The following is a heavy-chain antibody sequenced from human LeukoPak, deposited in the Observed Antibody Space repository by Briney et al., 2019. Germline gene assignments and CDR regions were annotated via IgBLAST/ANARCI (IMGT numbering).Heavy chain of an antibody. V-gene: IGHV6-1*01. CDR1: GDSVSSTA. CDR3: ARIRGIAAAGDY. Sequence: SQTLSLTCAISGDSVSSTAWNWIRQSPSRGLEWLGRTYYRSKWYNDYAVSVKSRITINPDTSKNQFSLQLNSVTPEDTAVYYCARIRGIAAAGDYWGQGTLVTVSS. J-gene: IGHJ4*02. CDR2: TYYRSKWYN. D-gene: IGHD6-13*01.